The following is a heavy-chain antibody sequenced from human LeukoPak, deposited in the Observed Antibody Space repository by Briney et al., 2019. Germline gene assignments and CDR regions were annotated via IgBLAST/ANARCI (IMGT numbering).Heavy chain of an antibody. V-gene: IGHV4-39*01. CDR1: GGSISSSSYY. CDR3: ARRRRTYYYDSSGYGYFDY. J-gene: IGHJ4*02. CDR2: IYYSGGT. Sequence: TSETLSLTCTVSGGSISSSSYYWGWIRQPPGKGLEWIGSIYYSGGTYYNPSLKSRVTISVDTSKNQFSLKLSSVTAADTAVYYCARRRRTYYYDSSGYGYFDYWGQGTLVTVSS. D-gene: IGHD3-22*01.